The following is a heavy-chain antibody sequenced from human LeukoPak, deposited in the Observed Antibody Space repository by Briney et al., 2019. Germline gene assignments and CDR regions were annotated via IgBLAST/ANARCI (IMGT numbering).Heavy chain of an antibody. CDR2: IMPIVDMT. CDR1: GAAFKTYA. Sequence: SVKVSCKASGAAFKTYAMSWVRQAPGQGLEWMGGIMPIVDMTNYTQKFQGRVTITADESTNTAYMELSSLISDDTAVYYCASFTGAARLRAYYYYYMDVWGEGTTVTVSS. CDR3: ASFTGAARLRAYYYYYMDV. J-gene: IGHJ6*03. D-gene: IGHD6-6*01. V-gene: IGHV1-69*10.